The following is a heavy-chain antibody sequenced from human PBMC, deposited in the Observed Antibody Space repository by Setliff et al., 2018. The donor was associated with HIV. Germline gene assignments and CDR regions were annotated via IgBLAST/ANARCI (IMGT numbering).Heavy chain of an antibody. J-gene: IGHJ4*02. CDR2: IHTSDTT. V-gene: IGHV4-61*02. CDR3: ARDPGYTSGSTFHFDY. D-gene: IGHD5-18*01. Sequence: PSETLSLTCTVSGGSMSSGSYFWSWIRQPAGRGLEWIGRIHTSDTTRYNPSLQSRVAMPVDTSKNQFSLSLSSVTAADTAVYFCARDPGYTSGSTFHFDYWGQGTLVTVSS. CDR1: GGSMSSGSYF.